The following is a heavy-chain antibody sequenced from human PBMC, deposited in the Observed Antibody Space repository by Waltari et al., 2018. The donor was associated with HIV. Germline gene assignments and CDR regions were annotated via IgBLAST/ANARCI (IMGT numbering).Heavy chain of an antibody. CDR2: IKEDGSGE. CDR1: GFTFSTYS. Sequence: EVQLVESGGGLVQPGGSLRLSCAASGFTFSTYSMSWVRQAPGKGLEFVAKIKEDGSGEEEVNSVKGRFTVSRDNGKNSLYRQMNRLRVEDTAVYYCAREPLVRADIWGQGTMVTVSS. CDR3: AREPLVRADI. D-gene: IGHD1-26*01. J-gene: IGHJ3*02. V-gene: IGHV3-7*01.